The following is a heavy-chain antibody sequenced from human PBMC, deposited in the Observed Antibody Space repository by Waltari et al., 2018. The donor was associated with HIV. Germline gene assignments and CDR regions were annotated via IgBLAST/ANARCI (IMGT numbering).Heavy chain of an antibody. CDR1: GESLSDYY. V-gene: IGHV4-34*01. CDR2: ITESGHT. D-gene: IGHD3-16*01. CDR3: LRGPRVTIFWAGGPDY. J-gene: IGHJ4*02. Sequence: QILLHQWGAGLLKPSATLPLNCAVYGESLSDYYWTWIRQPPGKGLEWIGEITESGHTHYNPSLKSRITMFVDTSKRQFSLRLTSVTGADAATYYCLRGPRVTIFWAGGPDYWGQGTQVTVSS.